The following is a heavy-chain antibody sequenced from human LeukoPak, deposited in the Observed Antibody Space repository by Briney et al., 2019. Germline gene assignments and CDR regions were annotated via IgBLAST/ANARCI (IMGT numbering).Heavy chain of an antibody. CDR2: ISTNGFST. Sequence: GGSLRLSCAASGSTFSSYAMHWLRQAPGKGLEYVSGISTNGFSTYYANSVKGRFTISRDNSKNTLYLQMGSLRAEDMAVYYCARDPDIRSGWYPPYYYGMDVWGQGTTVTVSS. D-gene: IGHD3-3*01. CDR3: ARDPDIRSGWYPPYYYGMDV. CDR1: GSTFSSYA. J-gene: IGHJ6*02. V-gene: IGHV3-64*01.